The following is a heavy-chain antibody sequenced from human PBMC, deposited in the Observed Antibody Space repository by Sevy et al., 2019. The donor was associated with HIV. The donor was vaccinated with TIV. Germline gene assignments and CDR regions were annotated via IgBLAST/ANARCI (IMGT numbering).Heavy chain of an antibody. CDR1: GFTFSNYA. D-gene: IGHD1-7*01. V-gene: IGHV3-23*01. Sequence: GGSLRLSCAASGFTFSNYAMSWVRQAPGKGLEWVSGISDSAYNTYYADSVKGRFTISRDNSKNSLYLQMNSLRAEDTAVYYCARDRRNYGGQYFDYWGQGTLVTVSS. J-gene: IGHJ4*02. CDR2: ISDSAYNT. CDR3: ARDRRNYGGQYFDY.